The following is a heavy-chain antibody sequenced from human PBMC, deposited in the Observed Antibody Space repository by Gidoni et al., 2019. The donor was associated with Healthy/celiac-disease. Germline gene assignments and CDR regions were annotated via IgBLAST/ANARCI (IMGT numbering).Heavy chain of an antibody. CDR2: ISYDGSNK. Sequence: QVQLVESGGGVVQPGRSLRLSCSASGFTFSRYGMHWVRQAPGKGLEWVAVISYDGSNKYYEDSVKGRFTISRDNSKNTLYLQMNSLRAEDTAVYYCATRYCSSTSCYRREYYYYYYMDVWGKGTTVTVSS. CDR1: GFTFSRYG. V-gene: IGHV3-30*03. D-gene: IGHD2-2*01. CDR3: ATRYCSSTSCYRREYYYYYYMDV. J-gene: IGHJ6*03.